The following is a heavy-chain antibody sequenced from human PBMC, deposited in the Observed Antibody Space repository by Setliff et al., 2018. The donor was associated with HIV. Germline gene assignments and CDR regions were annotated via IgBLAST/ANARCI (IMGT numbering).Heavy chain of an antibody. D-gene: IGHD2-15*01. CDR1: GGSISGSGYY. J-gene: IGHJ6*03. CDR2: IFHAGST. CDR3: ARSLAYCSGGGCSSGNYYYMDV. V-gene: IGHV4-39*01. Sequence: PSETLSLTCTVSGGSISGSGYYWGWIRQSPEKGLEWIGSIFHAGSTYCNPSLKSRVTLSVDTSENQYSLKLTSLIAADTAVYYCARSLAYCSGGGCSSGNYYYMDVWGKGTTVTVSS.